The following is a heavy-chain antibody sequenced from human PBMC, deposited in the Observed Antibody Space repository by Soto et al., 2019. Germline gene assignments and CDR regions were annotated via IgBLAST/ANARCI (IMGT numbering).Heavy chain of an antibody. J-gene: IGHJ6*02. CDR2: ISGSGGST. CDR1: GFTFSSYA. D-gene: IGHD5-12*01. V-gene: IGHV3-23*01. Sequence: GGSLRLSCAASGFTFSSYAMSWVRQAPGKGLEWVSAISGSGGSTYYADSVKGRFTISRDNSKNTLYLQMNSLRAEDTAVYYCAKKYSGYDQYGMDVWGQGTTVTVSS. CDR3: AKKYSGYDQYGMDV.